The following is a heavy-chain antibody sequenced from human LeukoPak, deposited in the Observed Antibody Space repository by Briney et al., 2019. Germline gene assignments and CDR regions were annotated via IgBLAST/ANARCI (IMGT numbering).Heavy chain of an antibody. D-gene: IGHD3-22*01. Sequence: ASVKVSCKASGYTFTSYGISWVRQAPGQGLEWVGWISAYNGNINYAQKLQGRVTMTTDTSTSTAYMELRSLRSDDTAVYYCARSPLPYYYDSSGPFDYWGQGTLVTVSS. CDR3: ARSPLPYYYDSSGPFDY. CDR2: ISAYNGNI. V-gene: IGHV1-18*01. J-gene: IGHJ4*02. CDR1: GYTFTSYG.